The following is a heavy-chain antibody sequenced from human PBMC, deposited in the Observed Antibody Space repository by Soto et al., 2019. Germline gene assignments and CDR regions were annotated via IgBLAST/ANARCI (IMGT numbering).Heavy chain of an antibody. CDR1: GGSISSYY. D-gene: IGHD2-2*01. V-gene: IGHV4-59*01. J-gene: IGHJ5*02. Sequence: SETLSLTCTVSGGSISSYYWSWIRQPPGKGLEWIGYIYYSGSTNYNPSLKSRVTISVDTSKNQFSLKLSSVTAADTAVYYCARDACLTTTCAGGANWFDPWGQGSLVTVSS. CDR2: IYYSGST. CDR3: ARDACLTTTCAGGANWFDP.